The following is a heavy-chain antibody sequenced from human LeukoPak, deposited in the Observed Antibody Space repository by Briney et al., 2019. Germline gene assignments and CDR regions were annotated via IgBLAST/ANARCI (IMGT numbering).Heavy chain of an antibody. CDR1: GGSISSSNW. Sequence: NSSETLSLTCTVSGGSISSSNWWSWVRQPPGKGLEWIGEIYHSGSTNYNPSLKSRVTISVDKSKNQFSLKLSSVTAADTAVYYCARASTIFGVVTHHYYYGMDVWGQGTTVTVSS. J-gene: IGHJ6*02. V-gene: IGHV4-4*02. D-gene: IGHD3-3*01. CDR2: IYHSGST. CDR3: ARASTIFGVVTHHYYYGMDV.